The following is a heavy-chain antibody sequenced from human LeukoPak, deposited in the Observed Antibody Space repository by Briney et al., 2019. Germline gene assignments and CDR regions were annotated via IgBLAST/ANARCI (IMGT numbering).Heavy chain of an antibody. CDR3: ARSGINSGSFNWFDP. D-gene: IGHD1-26*01. CDR1: GFTFSSYW. Sequence: PGGSLRLSCAASGFTFSSYWMSWVRQAPGKGLEWVSYISSSGSTIYYADSVKGRFTISRDNAKNSLYLQMNSLRAEDTAVYYCARSGINSGSFNWFDPWGQGTLVTVSS. CDR2: ISSSGSTI. J-gene: IGHJ5*02. V-gene: IGHV3-48*04.